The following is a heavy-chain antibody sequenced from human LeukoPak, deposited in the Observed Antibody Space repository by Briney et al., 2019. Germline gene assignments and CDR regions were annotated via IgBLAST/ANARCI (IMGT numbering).Heavy chain of an antibody. V-gene: IGHV4-39*07. J-gene: IGHJ4*02. D-gene: IGHD2-2*01. CDR3: ASEEKDYYQIDY. Sequence: SETLSLTCTVSGGSISSSSYYWGWIRQPPGKGLEWIGSIYYSGSTYYNPSLKSRVTISVDTSKNQFSLKLSSVTAADTAVYYCASEEKDYYQIDYWGQGTLVTVSS. CDR2: IYYSGST. CDR1: GGSISSSSYY.